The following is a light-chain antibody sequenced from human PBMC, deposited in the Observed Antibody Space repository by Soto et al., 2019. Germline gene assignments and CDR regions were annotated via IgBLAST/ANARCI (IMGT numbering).Light chain of an antibody. V-gene: IGLV2-14*01. CDR3: TSYTTTGTYV. CDR1: SSDVGAYNY. CDR2: EVS. J-gene: IGLJ1*01. Sequence: QSVLTQPASVSGSPGQSIAISCTGTSSDVGAYNYVSWYQQHPGNAPKLIIHEVSNRPSGVSDRFSGSKSGNTASLTISGLQAEDEADYYCTSYTTTGTYVFATGTKSPS.